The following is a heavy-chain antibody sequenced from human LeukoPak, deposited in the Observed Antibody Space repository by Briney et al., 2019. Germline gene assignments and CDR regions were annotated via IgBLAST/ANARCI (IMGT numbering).Heavy chain of an antibody. CDR3: ARGTPTYDFWSGYYSIFDY. D-gene: IGHD3-3*01. Sequence: PSETLSLTCTVSGGSISSSSYYWGWIRQPPGKGLEWIGSFYYSGGTYYNPSLKSRVTISVDTSKNQFSLKLSSVTAADTAVYYCARGTPTYDFWSGYYSIFDYWGQGTLVTVSS. J-gene: IGHJ4*02. CDR1: GGSISSSSYY. CDR2: FYYSGGT. V-gene: IGHV4-39*07.